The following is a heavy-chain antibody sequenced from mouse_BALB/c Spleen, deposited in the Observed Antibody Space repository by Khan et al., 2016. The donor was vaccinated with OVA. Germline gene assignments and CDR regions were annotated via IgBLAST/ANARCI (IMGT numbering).Heavy chain of an antibody. D-gene: IGHD1-2*01. V-gene: IGHV3-2*02. CDR3: ARTASIKY. J-gene: IGHJ2*01. Sequence: QLEESGPGLVKPSQSLSLTCTVPGYSITSGYGWNWIRQFPGNKLEWMGYISYSGSTNYNPSLKSRISITRDTSKNQFFLQLNSVTTEDTSTYYCARTASIKYWGQGTTLTVSS. CDR1: GYSITSGYG. CDR2: ISYSGST.